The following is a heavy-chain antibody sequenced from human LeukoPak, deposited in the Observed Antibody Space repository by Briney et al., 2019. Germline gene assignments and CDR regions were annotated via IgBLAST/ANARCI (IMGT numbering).Heavy chain of an antibody. CDR3: ARDPYDILTGSWGFDY. D-gene: IGHD3-9*01. V-gene: IGHV3-23*01. CDR1: GFTFSSYA. CDR2: ISGSGGST. Sequence: GGSLRLSCAASGFTFSSYAMSWVRQAPGKGLEWVSAISGSGGSTYYADSVKGRFTISRDNSKNTLYLQMNSLRAEDTAVYYCARDPYDILTGSWGFDYWGQGTLVTVSS. J-gene: IGHJ4*02.